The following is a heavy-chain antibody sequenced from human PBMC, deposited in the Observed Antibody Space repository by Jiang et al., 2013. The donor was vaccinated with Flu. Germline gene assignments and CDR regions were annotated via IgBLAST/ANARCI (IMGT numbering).Heavy chain of an antibody. CDR1: GDSIIDSHAY. D-gene: IGHD3/OR15-3a*01. CDR2: FIYWDH. Sequence: LLKPSETLSLTCNISGDSIIDSHAYWGWIRQPPGKGRSGLEVFIYWDHPLQPVPQESSHHFHRHVQDQLSLKLTSVTAADTAVYYCTKGPTRDDFWTGYHSFGAWGQGTQVTVSS. J-gene: IGHJ5*02. V-gene: IGHV4-39*02. CDR3: TKGPTRDDFWTGYHSFGA.